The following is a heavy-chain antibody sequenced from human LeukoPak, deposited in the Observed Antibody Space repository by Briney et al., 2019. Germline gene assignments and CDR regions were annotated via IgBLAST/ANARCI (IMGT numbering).Heavy chain of an antibody. CDR2: IYYSGST. CDR1: GGSISSYY. Sequence: SETLSLTCTVSGGSISSYYWSWIRQPPGKGLEWIGYIYYSGSTNYNPSLKSRVTISVDTSKNQFSLKLSSVTAADTAVYYCARAFSSSYYFLDYWGQGTLVTVFS. D-gene: IGHD6-13*01. CDR3: ARAFSSSYYFLDY. J-gene: IGHJ4*02. V-gene: IGHV4-59*01.